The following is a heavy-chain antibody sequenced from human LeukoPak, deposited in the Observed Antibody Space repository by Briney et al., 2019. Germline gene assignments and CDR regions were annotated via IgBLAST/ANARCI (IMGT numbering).Heavy chain of an antibody. J-gene: IGHJ5*02. CDR1: GGSISSYY. D-gene: IGHD3-16*02. CDR2: IYYSGST. Sequence: PSETLSLTCTASGGSISSYYWSWIRQPPGKGLEWIGYIYYSGSTNYNPSLKSRVTISVDTSKNQFSLKLSSVTAADTAVYYCARLVMEQSTFDPWGQGTLVTVSS. V-gene: IGHV4-59*08. CDR3: ARLVMEQSTFDP.